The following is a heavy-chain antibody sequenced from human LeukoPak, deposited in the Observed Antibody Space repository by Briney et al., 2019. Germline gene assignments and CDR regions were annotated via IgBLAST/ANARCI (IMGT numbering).Heavy chain of an antibody. V-gene: IGHV4-61*02. CDR2: IYTSGST. J-gene: IGHJ4*02. Sequence: SQTLSLTCTVSGGSISSGSYYWSWIRQPAGKGLEWIGRIYTSGSTNYNPSLKSRVTISVDTSKNQFSLKLSSVTAADTAVYYCARFRVAGRYYFDYWGQGTLVTVSS. D-gene: IGHD6-19*01. CDR1: GGSISSGSYY. CDR3: ARFRVAGRYYFDY.